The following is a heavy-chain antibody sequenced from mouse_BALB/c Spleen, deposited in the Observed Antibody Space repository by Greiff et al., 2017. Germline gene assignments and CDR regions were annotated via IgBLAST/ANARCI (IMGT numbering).Heavy chain of an antibody. CDR3: ARSIERYFDV. V-gene: IGHV2-2*02. CDR2: IWSGGST. Sequence: VQLQESGPGLVQPSQSLSITCTVSGFSLTSYGVHWVRQSPGKGLEWLGVIWSGGSTDYNAAFISRLSISKDNSKSQVFFKMNSLQANDTAIYYCARSIERYFDVWGAGTTVTVSS. CDR1: GFSLTSYG. J-gene: IGHJ1*01.